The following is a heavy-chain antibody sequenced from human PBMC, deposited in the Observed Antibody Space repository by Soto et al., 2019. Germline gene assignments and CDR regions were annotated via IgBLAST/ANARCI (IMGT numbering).Heavy chain of an antibody. D-gene: IGHD3-3*01. Sequence: ASVKFSCKASGYTFTSYGISWVRQAPGQGLEWMGWISAYNGNTNYAQKLQGRVTMTTDTSTSTAYMELRSLRSDDTAVYYCARDPLGITIFGVALPSYYYYGMDVWGQGTTVTVSS. CDR3: ARDPLGITIFGVALPSYYYYGMDV. J-gene: IGHJ6*02. V-gene: IGHV1-18*01. CDR2: ISAYNGNT. CDR1: GYTFTSYG.